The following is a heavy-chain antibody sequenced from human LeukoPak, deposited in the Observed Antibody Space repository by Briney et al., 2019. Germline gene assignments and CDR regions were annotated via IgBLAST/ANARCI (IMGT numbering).Heavy chain of an antibody. CDR3: ARDGGSSWYFDY. V-gene: IGHV3-11*04. D-gene: IGHD6-13*01. CDR1: GFTFSDYY. Sequence: GGSLRLSCAASGFTFSDYYMSWIRQAPGKGLEWVSYISSSGNTTYHADSVKGRFTISRDSAKNSLYLQMSSLRAEDTAVYYCARDGGSSWYFDYWGQGTLVTVSS. J-gene: IGHJ4*02. CDR2: ISSSGNTT.